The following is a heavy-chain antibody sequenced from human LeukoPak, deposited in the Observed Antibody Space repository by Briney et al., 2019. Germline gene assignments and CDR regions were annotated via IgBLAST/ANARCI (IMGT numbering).Heavy chain of an antibody. CDR3: ARDLVIAAAGNGINWFDP. V-gene: IGHV1-18*04. D-gene: IGHD6-13*01. CDR2: ISAYNGNT. Sequence: GESLQISCQGSGYRFTSDWIGWVRQAPGQGLEWMGWISAYNGNTNYAQKLQGRVTMTTDTSTSTAYMELRSLRSDDTAVYYCARDLVIAAAGNGINWFDPWGQGTLVTVSS. J-gene: IGHJ5*02. CDR1: GYRFTSDW.